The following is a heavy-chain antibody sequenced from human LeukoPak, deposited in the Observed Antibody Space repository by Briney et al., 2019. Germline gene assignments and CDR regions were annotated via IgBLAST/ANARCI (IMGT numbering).Heavy chain of an antibody. J-gene: IGHJ4*02. D-gene: IGHD6-13*01. CDR2: ISGSGGST. CDR1: GFTFSSYA. V-gene: IGHV3-23*01. CDR3: AKFGSSSSWIWESGFGY. Sequence: GGSLRLSCAASGFTFSSYAMSWVRQAPGKGLEWVSAISGSGGSTYYADSVKGRFTISRDNSKNTLYLQMNSLRAEDTAVYYCAKFGSSSSWIWESGFGYWGQGTLVTVSS.